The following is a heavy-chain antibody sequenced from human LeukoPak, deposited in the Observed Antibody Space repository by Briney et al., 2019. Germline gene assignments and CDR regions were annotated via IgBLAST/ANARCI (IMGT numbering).Heavy chain of an antibody. CDR2: ISSSSSTI. CDR1: GFTFSSYS. Sequence: GGSLRLSCAASGFTFSSYSMNWVRQAPGKGLEWVSYISSSSSTIYYADSVKGRFTISRDNSKNTLYLQMNSLRAEDTAVYYCAKVEGGDSSGWSPDYWGQGTLVTVSS. J-gene: IGHJ4*02. CDR3: AKVEGGDSSGWSPDY. V-gene: IGHV3-48*01. D-gene: IGHD6-19*01.